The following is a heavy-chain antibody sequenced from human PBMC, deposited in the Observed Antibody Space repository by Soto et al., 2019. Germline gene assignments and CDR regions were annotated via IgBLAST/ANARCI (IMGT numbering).Heavy chain of an antibody. CDR3: GRVDGDIGGTFLSVQF. Sequence: QVQLVQSGPDVRKPGASLKISCRASGYNFANAGIIWVRQAPGHGLEWVAWIASNTGNTDYAHKIRGRVTVTTDTSTNKSFLVLKTLISDDTAFLFCGRVDGDIGGTFLSVQFWGQGTLVTVSS. D-gene: IGHD4-17*01. CDR2: IASNTGNT. V-gene: IGHV1-18*04. J-gene: IGHJ1*01. CDR1: GYNFANAG.